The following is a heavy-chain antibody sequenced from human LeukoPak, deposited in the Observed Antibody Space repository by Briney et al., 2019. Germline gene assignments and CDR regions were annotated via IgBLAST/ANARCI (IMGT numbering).Heavy chain of an antibody. CDR3: AKVWSKYYRSSDTDD. Sequence: PGGSLRLSCVASGFTFSDYDMNWVRQAPMKGLEWVSAIRGNGDTTYYADSVKGRFAISRDNSKNTLYLQMNSLRAEDTAVYYCAKVWSKYYRSSDTDDWGQGTLVTVSS. J-gene: IGHJ4*02. D-gene: IGHD3-22*01. V-gene: IGHV3-23*01. CDR1: GFTFSDYD. CDR2: IRGNGDTT.